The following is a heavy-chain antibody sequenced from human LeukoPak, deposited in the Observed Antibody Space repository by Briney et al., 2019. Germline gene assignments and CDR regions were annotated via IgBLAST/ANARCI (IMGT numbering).Heavy chain of an antibody. CDR3: AAISSPGALYYFDY. CDR2: IYYSGIT. D-gene: IGHD3-10*01. CDR1: GGSISDYY. J-gene: IGHJ4*02. Sequence: PSETLSLTCTVSGGSISDYYWSWIRQPPGKGLEWIGYIYYSGITNYNPSLKTRVTILVDTSKNQFSLKLSSVTAADTAVYYCAAISSPGALYYFDYWGQGTLVTVSS. V-gene: IGHV4-59*08.